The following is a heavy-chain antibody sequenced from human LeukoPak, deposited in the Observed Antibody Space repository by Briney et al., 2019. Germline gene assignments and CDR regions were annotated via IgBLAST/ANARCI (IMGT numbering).Heavy chain of an antibody. CDR1: GGSFSDYS. CDR2: INHSGGT. J-gene: IGHJ4*02. CDR3: ARFRRTMVRGVINKPYFDY. Sequence: PSETLSLTCAVYGGSFSDYSWTWIRQPPGKGLQWIGEINHSGGTNHNPSLMSRVIMSVDTSKNQISLKVSSVTAADTAVYYCARFRRTMVRGVINKPYFDYWGQGTLVTVSS. V-gene: IGHV4-34*01. D-gene: IGHD3-10*01.